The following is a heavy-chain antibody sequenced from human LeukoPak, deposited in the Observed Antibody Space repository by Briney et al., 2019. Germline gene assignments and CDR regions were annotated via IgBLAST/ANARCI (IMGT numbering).Heavy chain of an antibody. CDR2: INQDGSAT. Sequence: GGSLRLSCAASGFTFSTYWMSWVRQAPGKGLEWVANINQDGSATNYVDSAKGRFIVSRDNAKNSVFLQMSSLRAEDAAVYYCAIAAGWEQAYWGQGTLVTVSS. J-gene: IGHJ4*02. V-gene: IGHV3-7*01. CDR1: GFTFSTYW. D-gene: IGHD1-26*01. CDR3: AIAAGWEQAY.